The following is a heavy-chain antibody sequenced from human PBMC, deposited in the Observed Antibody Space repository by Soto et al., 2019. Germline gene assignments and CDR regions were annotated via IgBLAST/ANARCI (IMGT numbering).Heavy chain of an antibody. CDR2: ISAYNGNT. CDR3: AADVGGYIYGLPRH. CDR1: GYTFTSYG. J-gene: IGHJ4*02. V-gene: IGHV1-18*01. D-gene: IGHD4-17*01. Sequence: ASVKVSCKASGYTFTSYGISWVRQAPGQGLEWMGWISAYNGNTNYAQKLQGRVTMTTDTSTSTAYMELRSLRSDDTAVYYCAADVGGYIYGLPRHWGPGTLVTVSS.